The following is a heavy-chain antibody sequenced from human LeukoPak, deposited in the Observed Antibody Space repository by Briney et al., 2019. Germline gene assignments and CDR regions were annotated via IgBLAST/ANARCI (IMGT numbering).Heavy chain of an antibody. CDR3: ARDRGYCSSTSCYLGYYMDV. D-gene: IGHD2-2*01. V-gene: IGHV4-61*02. J-gene: IGHJ6*03. CDR1: GGSISSGSYY. CDR2: IYTSGST. Sequence: PSQTLSLTCSVSGGSISSGSYYWSWIRQPAGKGLEWIGRIYTSGSTNYNPSLKSRVTISVDTSENQFSLKLSSVTAADTAVYYCARDRGYCSSTSCYLGYYMDVWGKGTTVTISS.